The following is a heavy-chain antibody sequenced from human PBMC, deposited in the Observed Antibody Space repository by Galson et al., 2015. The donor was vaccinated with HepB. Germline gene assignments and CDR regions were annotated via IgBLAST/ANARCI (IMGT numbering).Heavy chain of an antibody. CDR2: IIPIFGTA. D-gene: IGHD1-7*01. CDR3: ASATGGKYNWNSGGYYYYMDV. Sequence: SVKVSCKASGGTFSSYASSWVRQAPGQGLEWMGGIIPIFGTANYAQKFQGRVTITAEESTSTAYMKLSSLRSQDTAVYYCASATGGKYNWNSGGYYYYMDVWGKGTPVTVSS. J-gene: IGHJ6*03. CDR1: GGTFSSYA. V-gene: IGHV1-69*13.